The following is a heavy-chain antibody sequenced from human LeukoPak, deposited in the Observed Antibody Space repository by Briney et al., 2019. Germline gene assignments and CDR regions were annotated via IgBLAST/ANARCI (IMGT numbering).Heavy chain of an antibody. D-gene: IGHD4-17*01. J-gene: IGHJ3*02. CDR3: ARIYGDTTNDAFDI. Sequence: SETLSLTCTVSGGSISIYYWSWIRQPPGKGLEWIGYTYNSGSTNYNPSLKSRVTISVDKSKNQFSLKLSSVTAADTAVYYCARIYGDTTNDAFDIWGQGTMVTVSS. CDR2: TYNSGST. CDR1: GGSISIYY. V-gene: IGHV4-59*12.